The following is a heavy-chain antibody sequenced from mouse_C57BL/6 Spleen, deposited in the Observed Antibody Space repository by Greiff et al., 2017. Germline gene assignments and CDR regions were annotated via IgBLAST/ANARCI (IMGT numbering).Heavy chain of an antibody. J-gene: IGHJ4*01. D-gene: IGHD2-5*01. CDR3: ARNSNYAMDY. Sequence: QVQLKQPGAELVKPGASVKLFCKASGYTFTSYWMHWVKQRPGRGLEWIGRIDPNSGGTKYNEKFKSKATLTVDKPSSTAYMQLSSLTSEDSAVYYCARNSNYAMDYWGQGTSVTVSS. CDR1: GYTFTSYW. V-gene: IGHV1-72*01. CDR2: IDPNSGGT.